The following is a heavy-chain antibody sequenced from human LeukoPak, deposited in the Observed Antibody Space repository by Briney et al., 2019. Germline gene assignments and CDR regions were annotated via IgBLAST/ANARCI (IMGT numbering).Heavy chain of an antibody. CDR3: ARDDPNECTNGVCYSRFDY. CDR2: IIPIFGTA. Sequence: SVKVSCKASGYIFNNYGIGWVQQAPGQGLEWMGRIIPIFGTANYAQKFQGRVTITTDESTSTAYMELSSLRSEDTAVYYCARDDPNECTNGVCYSRFDYWGQGTLVTVSS. V-gene: IGHV1-69*05. CDR1: GYIFNNYG. D-gene: IGHD2-8*01. J-gene: IGHJ4*02.